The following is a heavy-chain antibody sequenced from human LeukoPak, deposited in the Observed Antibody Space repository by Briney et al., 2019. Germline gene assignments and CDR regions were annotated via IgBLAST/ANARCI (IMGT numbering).Heavy chain of an antibody. Sequence: GASVKVSCKASRYTFTDYYIHWVRQAPGQGPEWMGWINCYSGDTKSAQNFQGRVTMTRDTSISTVYMELSRVTSDDTAVYYCARGPYYYGSVRTDAFDFWGQGTEVTVSS. CDR3: ARGPYYYGSVRTDAFDF. J-gene: IGHJ3*01. D-gene: IGHD3-10*01. CDR1: RYTFTDYY. V-gene: IGHV1-2*02. CDR2: INCYSGDT.